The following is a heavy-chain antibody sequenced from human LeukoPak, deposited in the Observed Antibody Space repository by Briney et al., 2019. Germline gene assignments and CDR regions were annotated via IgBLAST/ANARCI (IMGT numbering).Heavy chain of an antibody. CDR1: GFTFSSYG. J-gene: IGHJ4*02. CDR3: VRGSLWGGDY. V-gene: IGHV3-23*01. Sequence: PGGTLRLSCAASGFTFSSYGMSWVRQAPGRGLEWVSAISGSGGSTYYADSVKGRFTISRDNSKNTLYLQMNSLRAEDTAVYYCVRGSLWGGDYWGQGTLITVSS. CDR2: ISGSGGST. D-gene: IGHD7-27*01.